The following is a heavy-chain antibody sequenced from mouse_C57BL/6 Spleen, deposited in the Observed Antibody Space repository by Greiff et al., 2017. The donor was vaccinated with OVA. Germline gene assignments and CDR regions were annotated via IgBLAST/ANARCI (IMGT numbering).Heavy chain of an antibody. J-gene: IGHJ4*01. V-gene: IGHV1-64*01. CDR1: GYTFTSYW. CDR2: IHPNSGST. CDR3: ARDYGSRVPYYYAMDY. Sequence: QVQLQQPGAELVKPGASVKLSCKASGYTFTSYWMHWVKQRPGQGLEWIGMIHPNSGSTNYNEKFKSKATLTVDKSSSTAYMHLSSLTSEDSAVYYCARDYGSRVPYYYAMDYWGQGTSVTVSS. D-gene: IGHD1-1*01.